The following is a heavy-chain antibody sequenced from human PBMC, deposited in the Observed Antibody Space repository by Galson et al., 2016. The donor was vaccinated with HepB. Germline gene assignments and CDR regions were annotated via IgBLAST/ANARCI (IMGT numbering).Heavy chain of an antibody. CDR1: GFTFSSYF. CDR3: ARGGRTEETSLVY. D-gene: IGHD1-14*01. CDR2: IEKDGSEK. J-gene: IGHJ4*02. Sequence: SLRLSCAASGFTFSSYFMTWVRQAPGKGLQWVANIEKDGSEKNYVDSVKGRFTISRDNAKNSLYLQMNSLRVEDTAVYYCARGGRTEETSLVYWGQGTLVTVSS. V-gene: IGHV3-7*01.